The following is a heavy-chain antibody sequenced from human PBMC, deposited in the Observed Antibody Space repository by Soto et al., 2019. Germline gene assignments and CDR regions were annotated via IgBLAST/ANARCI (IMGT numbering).Heavy chain of an antibody. Sequence: SETLSLTCTVSGGSMTGYFWTWIRQPAGKGLEWIGHVYNTGNTDYNPSLESRISMAVDTSKRQFSLKVKSVTAADTAVYYCARTHWVSGTEYWGQGTLVTVSS. J-gene: IGHJ4*02. CDR3: ARTHWVSGTEY. V-gene: IGHV4-4*07. CDR1: GGSMTGYF. CDR2: VYNTGNT. D-gene: IGHD6-19*01.